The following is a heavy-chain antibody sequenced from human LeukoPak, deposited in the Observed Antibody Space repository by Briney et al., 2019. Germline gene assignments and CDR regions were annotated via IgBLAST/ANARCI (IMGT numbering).Heavy chain of an antibody. CDR1: GFTFSSYA. J-gene: IGHJ4*02. D-gene: IGHD1-7*01. CDR3: TSNDPDNWNYDY. Sequence: GGSLRLSCAASGFTFSSYAMSWVRQASGKGLEWVGRIRSKANSYATAYAASVKGRFTISRDDSKNTAYLQMNSLTAEDTAVYYCTSNDPDNWNYDYWGQETLVTVSS. V-gene: IGHV3-73*01. CDR2: IRSKANSYAT.